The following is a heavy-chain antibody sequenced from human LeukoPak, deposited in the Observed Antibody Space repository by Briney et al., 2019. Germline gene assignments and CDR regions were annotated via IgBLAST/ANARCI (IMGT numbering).Heavy chain of an antibody. CDR2: IYSDGST. CDR3: ARDLPYGVDY. V-gene: IGHV3-53*01. CDR1: GFTVSTNY. J-gene: IGHJ4*02. Sequence: PGGSLRLSCAASGFTVSTNYMSWVRRAPGKKLEWVSDIYSDGSTFYADSVKGRFTISRDNAKNSLYLQMNSLRAEDTAVYYCARDLPYGVDYWGQGTLVTVSS. D-gene: IGHD4/OR15-4a*01.